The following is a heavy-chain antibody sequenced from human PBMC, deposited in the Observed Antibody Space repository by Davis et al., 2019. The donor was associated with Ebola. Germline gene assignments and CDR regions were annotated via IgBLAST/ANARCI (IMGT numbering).Heavy chain of an antibody. Sequence: SETLSLTCTVSGGSISSYYWSWIRQPPGKGLEWIGYIYYSGSTNYNPSLKSRVTISVDTSKNQFSLKLSSVTAADTAVYYCARGPGYYYDSSGYYSLRYFDLWGRGTLVTVSS. D-gene: IGHD3-22*01. CDR3: ARGPGYYYDSSGYYSLRYFDL. V-gene: IGHV4-59*01. J-gene: IGHJ2*01. CDR1: GGSISSYY. CDR2: IYYSGST.